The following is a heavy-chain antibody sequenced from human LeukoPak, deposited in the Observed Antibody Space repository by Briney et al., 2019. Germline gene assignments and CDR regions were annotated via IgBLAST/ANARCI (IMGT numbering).Heavy chain of an antibody. CDR2: IYHSGST. V-gene: IGHV4-38-2*02. J-gene: IGHJ6*03. CDR1: GYSISSGYY. CDR3: AREQRITIFRGNYMDV. Sequence: SETLSLTCTVSGYSISSGYYWGWIRQPPGKGLEWIGSIYHSGSTYYNPSLKSRVTISVDTSKNQFSLKLSSVTAADTAVYYCAREQRITIFRGNYMDVWGKGTTVTVSS. D-gene: IGHD3-3*01.